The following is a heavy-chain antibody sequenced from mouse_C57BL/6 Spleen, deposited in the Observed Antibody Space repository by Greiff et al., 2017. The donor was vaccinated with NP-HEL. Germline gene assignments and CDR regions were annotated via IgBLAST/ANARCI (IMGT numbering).Heavy chain of an antibody. V-gene: IGHV5-4*01. J-gene: IGHJ3*01. Sequence: VQLKQSGGGLVKPGGSLKLSCAASGFTFSSYAMSWVRQTPEKRLEWVATISDGGSYTYYPDNVKGRFTISRDNAKNNLYLQMSHLKSEDTAMYYCARGGAYYSNHEGFAYWGQGTLVTVSA. CDR3: ARGGAYYSNHEGFAY. CDR2: ISDGGSYT. CDR1: GFTFSSYA. D-gene: IGHD2-5*01.